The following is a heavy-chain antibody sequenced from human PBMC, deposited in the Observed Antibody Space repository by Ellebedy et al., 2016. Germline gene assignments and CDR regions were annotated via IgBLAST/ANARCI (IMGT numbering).Heavy chain of an antibody. V-gene: IGHV1-3*01. J-gene: IGHJ5*02. Sequence: ASVKVSCKASGYTFSSYTVHWVRQAPGQRLEWMGWINAGNGNTKYSQKFRGRVTITRDTSASTAYMELSSLRSEDTAVYYCARDNRIQLWLGWFDPWGQGTLVTVSS. CDR3: ARDNRIQLWLGWFDP. CDR1: GYTFSSYT. D-gene: IGHD5-18*01. CDR2: INAGNGNT.